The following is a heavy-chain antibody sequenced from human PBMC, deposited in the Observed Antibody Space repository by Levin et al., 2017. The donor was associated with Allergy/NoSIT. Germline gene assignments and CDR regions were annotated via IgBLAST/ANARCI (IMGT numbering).Heavy chain of an antibody. CDR3: TTENPRFGDYLADSDY. D-gene: IGHD4-17*01. CDR2: IKRKVDGWTA. CDR1: GFNFTNAW. J-gene: IGHJ4*02. Sequence: GESLKISCRASGFNFTNAWMGWVRQAPGKGLEWIGRIKRKVDGWTADYAAPGKERFAISRVDSENTLYLQMNSLKAADTAVYYCTTENPRFGDYLADSDYWGQGTLVNVS. V-gene: IGHV3-15*01.